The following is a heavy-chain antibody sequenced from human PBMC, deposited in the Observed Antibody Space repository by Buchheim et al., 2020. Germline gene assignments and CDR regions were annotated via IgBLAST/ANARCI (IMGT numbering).Heavy chain of an antibody. J-gene: IGHJ6*02. V-gene: IGHV3-48*04. CDR3: ARDLGGSGSYYNSAFYYYYYGMDV. CDR1: GFTFSSYS. Sequence: EVQLVESGGGLVQPGGSLRLSCAASGFTFSSYSMNWVRQAPGKGLEWVSYISSSSSTIYYADSVKGRFNISRDNAKNSLYLQMNSLRAEDTAVYYCARDLGGSGSYYNSAFYYYYYGMDVWGQGTT. CDR2: ISSSSSTI. D-gene: IGHD3-10*01.